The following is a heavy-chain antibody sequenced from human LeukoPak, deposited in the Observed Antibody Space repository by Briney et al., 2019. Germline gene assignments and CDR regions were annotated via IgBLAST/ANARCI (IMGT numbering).Heavy chain of an antibody. CDR1: GFSFRYFA. J-gene: IGHJ3*02. Sequence: GGSLSFSCVGSGFSFRYFAFTWVRQAPGKGLGYVSVINTDGRITYYADSVKGRFTISRDNAKNSLYLQMNSLRAEDTAVYYCTRDPLPKYYYDSSGYYYNDAFDIWGQGTMVTVSS. CDR3: TRDPLPKYYYDSSGYYYNDAFDI. V-gene: IGHV3-64*02. D-gene: IGHD3-22*01. CDR2: INTDGRIT.